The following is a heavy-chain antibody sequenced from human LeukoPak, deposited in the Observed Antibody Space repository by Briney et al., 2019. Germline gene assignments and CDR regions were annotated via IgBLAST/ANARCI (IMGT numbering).Heavy chain of an antibody. CDR1: GYTFTGYY. V-gene: IGHV1-2*02. D-gene: IGHD1-1*01. J-gene: IGHJ4*02. Sequence: GASVKVSCKASGYTFTGYYIHWLRQAPAQGLEWMGWIDPISGGTNYAQKFQDTITMTRDKSIATAYMEVRRHNSDDTAVYYCARSGFTTGFYLDFWGQGTLVAVSS. CDR3: ARSGFTTGFYLDF. CDR2: IDPISGGT.